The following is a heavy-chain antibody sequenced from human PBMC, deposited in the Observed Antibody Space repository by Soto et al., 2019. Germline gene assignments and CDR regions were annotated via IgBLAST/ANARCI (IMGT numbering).Heavy chain of an antibody. Sequence: SETLSLTCTVSGGSISSSSYYWGWIRQPPGKGLEWIGSIYYSGSTYYNPSLKSRVTISVDTSKNQFSLKLSSVTAADTAVYYCARRVGTTRKHNWFDPWGQGTLVT. CDR1: GGSISSSSYY. CDR2: IYYSGST. D-gene: IGHD1-1*01. J-gene: IGHJ5*02. CDR3: ARRVGTTRKHNWFDP. V-gene: IGHV4-39*01.